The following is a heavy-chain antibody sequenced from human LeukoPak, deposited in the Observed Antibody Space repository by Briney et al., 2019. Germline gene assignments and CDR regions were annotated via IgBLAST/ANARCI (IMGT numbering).Heavy chain of an antibody. Sequence: SETLSLTCTVSGGSISSYYWSWIRQPPGKGLEWIGYIYYSGSTNYNPSLKSRVTISVDTSKNQFSLKLSSVTAADTAVYYCARGRDGYIYFDYWGQGTLVTVSS. J-gene: IGHJ4*02. CDR2: IYYSGST. CDR1: GGSISSYY. CDR3: ARGRDGYIYFDY. V-gene: IGHV4-59*01. D-gene: IGHD5-24*01.